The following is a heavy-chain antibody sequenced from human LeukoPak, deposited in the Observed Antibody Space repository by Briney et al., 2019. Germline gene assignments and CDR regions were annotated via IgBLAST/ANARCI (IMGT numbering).Heavy chain of an antibody. J-gene: IGHJ6*02. CDR3: ARGLCTNGVCYRRHYYYGMDV. CDR2: INHSGST. CDR1: GGSFSGYY. D-gene: IGHD2-8*01. Sequence: SETLSLTCAVYGGSFSGYYWSWIRQPPGKGLEWIGEINHSGSTNYNPSLKSRVTISVDTSKNQLSLKLSSVTAADTAVYYCARGLCTNGVCYRRHYYYGMDVWGQGTTVTVSS. V-gene: IGHV4-34*01.